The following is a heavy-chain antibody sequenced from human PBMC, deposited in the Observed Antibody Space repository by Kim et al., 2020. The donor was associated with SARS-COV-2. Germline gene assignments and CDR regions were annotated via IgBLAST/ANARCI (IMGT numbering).Heavy chain of an antibody. V-gene: IGHV3-30*01. Sequence: VYSVKGRFTISRDNSKNTLYLQMNSLRAEDTAVYYCARGDILTGYYVDYWGQGTLVTVSS. J-gene: IGHJ4*02. D-gene: IGHD3-9*01. CDR3: ARGDILTGYYVDY.